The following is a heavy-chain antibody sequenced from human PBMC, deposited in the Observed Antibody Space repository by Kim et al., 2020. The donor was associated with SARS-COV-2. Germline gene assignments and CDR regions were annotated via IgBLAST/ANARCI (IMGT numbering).Heavy chain of an antibody. CDR3: ARETQQLGFDY. CDR2: T. Sequence: TNYAQKVQARVTMTRETSMSTAYMGMSSLGSDDTAVYYCARETQQLGFDYWGQGTLVTVSS. D-gene: IGHD6-13*01. J-gene: IGHJ4*02. V-gene: IGHV1-2*02.